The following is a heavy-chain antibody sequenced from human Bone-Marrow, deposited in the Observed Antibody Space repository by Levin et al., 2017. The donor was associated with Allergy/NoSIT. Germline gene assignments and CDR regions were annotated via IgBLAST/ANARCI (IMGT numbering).Heavy chain of an antibody. D-gene: IGHD3-3*01. CDR1: GGTFSSYA. CDR2: IIPIFGTA. CDR3: ASCIFGVVKYYYYYGMDV. Sequence: ASVKVSCKASGGTFSSYAISWVRQAPGQGLEWMGGIIPIFGTANYAQKFQGRVTITADESTSTAYMELSSLRSEDTAVYYCASCIFGVVKYYYYYGMDVWGQGTTVTVSS. V-gene: IGHV1-69*13. J-gene: IGHJ6*02.